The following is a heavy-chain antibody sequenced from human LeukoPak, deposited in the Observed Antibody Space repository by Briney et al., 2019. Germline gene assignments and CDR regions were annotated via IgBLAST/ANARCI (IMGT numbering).Heavy chain of an antibody. CDR1: GYTLTELS. V-gene: IGHV1-24*01. CDR2: FDPEDGET. J-gene: IGHJ5*02. CDR3: ATGYCSGGSCSNWFDP. D-gene: IGHD2-15*01. Sequence: GASVKVSCKVSGYTLTELSMHWVRRAPGKGLEWMGGFDPEDGETIYAQKFQGRVTMTEDTSTDTAYMELSSLRSEDTAVYYCATGYCSGGSCSNWFDPWGQGTLVTVSS.